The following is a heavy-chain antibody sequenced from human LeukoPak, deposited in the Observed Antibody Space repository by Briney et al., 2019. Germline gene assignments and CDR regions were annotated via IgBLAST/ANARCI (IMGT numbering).Heavy chain of an antibody. J-gene: IGHJ4*02. CDR3: ARKQWLVRGYFDY. CDR1: GFTFSSYW. V-gene: IGHV3-7*01. D-gene: IGHD6-19*01. CDR2: IKQDGSEK. Sequence: GGSLRLPCAASGFTFSSYWMSWVRQAPGKGLEWVANIKQDGSEKYYVDSVKGRFTISRDDAKNSLYLQMNSLRAEDTAVYYCARKQWLVRGYFDYWGQGTLVTVSS.